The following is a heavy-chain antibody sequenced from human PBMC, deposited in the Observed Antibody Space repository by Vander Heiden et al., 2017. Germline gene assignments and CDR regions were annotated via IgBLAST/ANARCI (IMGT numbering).Heavy chain of an antibody. V-gene: IGHV3-23*01. D-gene: IGHD2-8*01. CDR2: ISAGGGT. J-gene: IGHJ4*02. Sequence: EVHLLESGGGSVQPGGSLRLSCAASGFTFSSYGMSWVRQAPGKGLEWVSLISAGGGTYYADSVKGRFTISRDDSKNTLYLQMNSLRAEDTAVYYCAERLTIGDYWGQGTLVTVSS. CDR1: GFTFSSYG. CDR3: AERLTIGDY.